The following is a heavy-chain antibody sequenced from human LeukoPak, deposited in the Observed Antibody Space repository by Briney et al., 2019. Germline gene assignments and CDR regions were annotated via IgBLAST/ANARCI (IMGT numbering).Heavy chain of an antibody. CDR3: AKLSSSYWYFDY. V-gene: IGHV4-39*01. D-gene: IGHD2-15*01. J-gene: IGHJ4*02. Sequence: SETLSLTCTVSGDSIITISHYWAWIRQAPGKGLEWIGTVYYSGYTYYNPSLRTRLTMSIDTSQNQFSLRLSSVTAADTSIYYCAKLSSSYWYFDYWGQGALVAISS. CDR2: VYYSGYT. CDR1: GDSIITISHY.